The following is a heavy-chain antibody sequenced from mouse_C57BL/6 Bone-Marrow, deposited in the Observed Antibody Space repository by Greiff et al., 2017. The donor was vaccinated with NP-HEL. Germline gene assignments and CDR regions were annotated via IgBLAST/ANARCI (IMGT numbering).Heavy chain of an antibody. Sequence: VQLQQSGAELVRPGTSVKVSCKASGYAFTNYLIEWVKQRPGQGLEWIGVINPGSGGTNYNEKFKGKATLTADKSSSTAYMQLSSLTSEDSAVYFCARGVLTTVVRYWYFDVWGTGTTVTVSS. CDR1: GYAFTNYL. V-gene: IGHV1-54*01. CDR2: INPGSGGT. D-gene: IGHD1-1*01. J-gene: IGHJ1*03. CDR3: ARGVLTTVVRYWYFDV.